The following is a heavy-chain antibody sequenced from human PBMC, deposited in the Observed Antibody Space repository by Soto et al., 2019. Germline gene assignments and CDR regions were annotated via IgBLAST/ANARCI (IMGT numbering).Heavy chain of an antibody. CDR2: INHSGST. CDR3: ARLGKYYYFDY. V-gene: IGHV4-34*01. Sequence: PSETQSLTCAVYGGSFRGYYWSWIRQPPGKGLEWIGEINHSGSTNYNPSLKSRVTISVDTSKNQFSLKLSSVTAADTAVYYCARLGKYYYFDYWGQGTLVTVSS. D-gene: IGHD2-15*01. J-gene: IGHJ4*02. CDR1: GGSFRGYY.